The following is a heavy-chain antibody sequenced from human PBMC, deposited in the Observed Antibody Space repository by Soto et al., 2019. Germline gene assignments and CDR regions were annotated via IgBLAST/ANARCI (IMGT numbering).Heavy chain of an antibody. CDR3: ARDHDILTGPIGGGMDV. CDR2: INASNGNT. J-gene: IGHJ6*02. Sequence: GASVKVSCKASGYTFTSYAMHWVRQAPGQRLEWMGGINASNGNTNYSQKFQGRVTITADKSTSTAYMELSSLRSEDTAVYYCARDHDILTGPIGGGMDVWGQGTTVTVSS. V-gene: IGHV1-3*01. CDR1: GYTFTSYA. D-gene: IGHD3-9*01.